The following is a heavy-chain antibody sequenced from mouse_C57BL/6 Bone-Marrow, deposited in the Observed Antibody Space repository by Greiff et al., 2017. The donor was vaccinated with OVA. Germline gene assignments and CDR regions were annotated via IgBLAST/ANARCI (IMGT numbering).Heavy chain of an antibody. CDR1: GYSITSGYY. Sequence: EVQLQESGPGLVKPSQSLSLTCSVTGYSITSGYYWNWIRQFPGNKLEWMGYISYDGSNNYNPSLKNRISITRDTSKNQFFLKLNSVTTEDTATYYCAREVEYYFDYWGQGTTLTVSS. J-gene: IGHJ2*01. V-gene: IGHV3-6*01. CDR3: AREVEYYFDY. CDR2: ISYDGSN. D-gene: IGHD1-1*02.